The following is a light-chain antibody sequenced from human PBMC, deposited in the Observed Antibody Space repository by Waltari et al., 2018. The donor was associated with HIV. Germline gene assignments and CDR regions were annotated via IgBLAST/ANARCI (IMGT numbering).Light chain of an antibody. Sequence: VLTQPPSASGAPRLRGTLSCPGHSSNIGAGSDVNWYQQLPGTAPKLLIYNNSNRPSGVPDRFSGSKSGTSASLAITGLQAEDEADYYCQSYDSSLSGADVFGTGTKVTVL. V-gene: IGLV1-40*01. J-gene: IGLJ1*01. CDR1: SSNIGAGSD. CDR3: QSYDSSLSGADV. CDR2: NNS.